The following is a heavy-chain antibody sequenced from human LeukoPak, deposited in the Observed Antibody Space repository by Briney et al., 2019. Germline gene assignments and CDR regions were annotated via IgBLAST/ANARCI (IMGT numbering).Heavy chain of an antibody. D-gene: IGHD6-6*01. V-gene: IGHV3-49*03. J-gene: IGHJ4*02. CDR1: GFTFGDYA. CDR2: IRSKAYGGTT. Sequence: GRSLRLSCTASGFTFGDYAMSWFRQAPGKGLEWVGFIRSKAYGGTTEYAASVKGRFTISRDDSKSIAYLQMNSLKTEDTAVYYCTYSSSSHRYFDYWGQGTLVTVSS. CDR3: TYSSSSHRYFDY.